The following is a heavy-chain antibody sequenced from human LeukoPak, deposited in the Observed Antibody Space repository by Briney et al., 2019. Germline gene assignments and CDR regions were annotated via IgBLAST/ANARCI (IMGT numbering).Heavy chain of an antibody. CDR3: ARGVVAAPQTFDY. CDR2: IYHSGST. D-gene: IGHD2-15*01. Sequence: SETLSLTCTVSGFSISSGYYWGWIRQPPGKGLEWIGNIYHSGSTYYNPSLKSRVTTSLDTSKNQFSLKLTSVTAADTAVYYCARGVVAAPQTFDYWGQGTLVTVSS. CDR1: GFSISSGYY. V-gene: IGHV4-38-2*02. J-gene: IGHJ4*02.